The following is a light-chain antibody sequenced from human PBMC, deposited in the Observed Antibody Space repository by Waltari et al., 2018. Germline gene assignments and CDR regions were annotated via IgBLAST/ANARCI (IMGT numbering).Light chain of an antibody. V-gene: IGLV2-11*01. CDR1: TNDLGTYNY. Sequence: SALTQHRSVSGSPGQSVPISCTGPTNDLGTYNYVSWSQQHPGKAPKLIILDVTKRPSGFPDLLSVSKSGNTASLTISGLRAEDEAEYYCCSYAGSYTWLFGGGTKLTVV. J-gene: IGLJ3*02. CDR2: DVT. CDR3: CSYAGSYTWL.